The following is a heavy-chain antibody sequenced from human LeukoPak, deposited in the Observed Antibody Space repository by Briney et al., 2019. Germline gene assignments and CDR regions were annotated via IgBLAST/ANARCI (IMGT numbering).Heavy chain of an antibody. CDR3: ARLSSGSSSWYDIDY. CDR1: GGSFSGYY. CDR2: IYYSGST. V-gene: IGHV4-59*08. J-gene: IGHJ4*02. D-gene: IGHD6-13*01. Sequence: PSETLSLTCAVYGGSFSGYYWSWIRQPPGKGLEWIGYIYYSGSTNHNPSLKSRVTISVDTSKNQFSLKLSSVTAADTAVYYCARLSSGSSSWYDIDYWGQGTLVTVSS.